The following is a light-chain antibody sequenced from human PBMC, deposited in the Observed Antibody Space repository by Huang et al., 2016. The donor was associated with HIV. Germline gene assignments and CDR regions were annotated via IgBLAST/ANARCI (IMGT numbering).Light chain of an antibody. CDR2: DTS. J-gene: IGKJ4*01. Sequence: EIVMTQSPATLSVSPGGGATLSCRASQNVRSNLAWYQQTPGQAPRLRIYDTSTRASGVPARFSVSGSGTEFTLTISGLQSEDFAVYYCQQYDNWPPGLTFGGGTKVEI. V-gene: IGKV3D-15*01. CDR1: QNVRSN. CDR3: QQYDNWPPGLT.